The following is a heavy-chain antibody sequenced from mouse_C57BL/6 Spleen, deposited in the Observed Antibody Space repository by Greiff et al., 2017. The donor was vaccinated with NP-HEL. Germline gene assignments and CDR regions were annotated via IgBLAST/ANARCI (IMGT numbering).Heavy chain of an antibody. CDR1: GFSFNTYA. J-gene: IGHJ4*01. Sequence: GGGLVQPKGSLKLSCAASGFSFNTYAMNWVRQAPGKGLEWVARIRSKSNNYATYYADSVKDRFTISRDDSESMLYLQMNNLKTEDTAMYYCVRQRTLYYAMDYWGQGTSVTVSS. V-gene: IGHV10-1*01. CDR3: VRQRTLYYAMDY. CDR2: IRSKSNNYAT.